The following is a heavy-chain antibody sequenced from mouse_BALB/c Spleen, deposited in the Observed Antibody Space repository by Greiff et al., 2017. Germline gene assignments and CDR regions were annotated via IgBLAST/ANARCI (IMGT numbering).Heavy chain of an antibody. D-gene: IGHD2-12*01. V-gene: IGHV5-6-5*01. J-gene: IGHJ4*01. CDR2: ISSGGST. Sequence: EVMLVESGGGLVKPGGSLKLSCAASGFTFSSYAMSWVRQTPEKRLEWVASISSGGSTYYPDSVKGRFTISRDNARNILYLQMSSLRSEDTAMYYCARGLGFTTSDYAMDYWGQGTSVTVSS. CDR3: ARGLGFTTSDYAMDY. CDR1: GFTFSSYA.